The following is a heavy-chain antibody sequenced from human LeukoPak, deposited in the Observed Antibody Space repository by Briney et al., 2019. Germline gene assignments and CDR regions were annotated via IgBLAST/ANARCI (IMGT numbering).Heavy chain of an antibody. D-gene: IGHD5-12*01. J-gene: IGHJ4*02. CDR1: GYTFTGYY. Sequence: ASVKVSCKAFGYTFTGYYMHWVRQAPGQGLEWRGWINPNSGGTNYAQKFQGRVTMTRDTSISTAYMELSRLRPDDTAVYYCASGADIVATITDYYFDYWGQGTLVTVSS. V-gene: IGHV1-2*02. CDR3: ASGADIVATITDYYFDY. CDR2: INPNSGGT.